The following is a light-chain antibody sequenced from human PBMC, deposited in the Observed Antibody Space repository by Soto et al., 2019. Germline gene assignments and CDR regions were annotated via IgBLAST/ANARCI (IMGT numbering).Light chain of an antibody. V-gene: IGLV1-40*01. CDR3: QSYDSSLSGFYV. CDR1: SSNIGANSV. J-gene: IGLJ1*01. CDR2: GNS. Sequence: QSVLAQPPSVSGAPGQRVTISCTGSSSNIGANSVVHWYQLLTGAAPKLLIYGNSNRPSGVSDRFSGSKSGTSASLAITGLQAEEEADYYCQSYDSSLSGFYVFGTGTKVTVL.